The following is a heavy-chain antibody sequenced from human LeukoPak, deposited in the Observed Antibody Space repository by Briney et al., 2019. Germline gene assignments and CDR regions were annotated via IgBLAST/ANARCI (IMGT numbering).Heavy chain of an antibody. CDR2: IYYSGST. CDR3: ARDLYGSGSHRNYGMDV. V-gene: IGHV4-39*02. CDR1: GGSISSSSYY. D-gene: IGHD3-10*01. Sequence: SETLSLTCTVSGGSISSSSYYWGWIRQPPGKGLEWIGSIYYSGSTYYNPSLKSRVTISVDTSKNQFSLKLSSVTAADTAVYYCARDLYGSGSHRNYGMDVWGQGTSVTVSS. J-gene: IGHJ6*02.